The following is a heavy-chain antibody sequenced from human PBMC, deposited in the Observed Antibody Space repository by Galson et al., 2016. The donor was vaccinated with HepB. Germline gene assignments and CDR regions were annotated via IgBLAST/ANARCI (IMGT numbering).Heavy chain of an antibody. V-gene: IGHV1-3*01. CDR1: GYTFTMYA. CDR3: ARDLDAWGGSYSYPNEPFNI. J-gene: IGHJ3*02. CDR2: INPGNGNT. Sequence: SVKVSCKASGYTFTMYAMHWVRQAPGQRLDWMGWINPGNGNTKYSQKFQGRVTITRVTSASTAYMELSSLRSEDTAVYYCARDLDAWGGSYSYPNEPFNIWGQGTMVTVSS. D-gene: IGHD3-16*01.